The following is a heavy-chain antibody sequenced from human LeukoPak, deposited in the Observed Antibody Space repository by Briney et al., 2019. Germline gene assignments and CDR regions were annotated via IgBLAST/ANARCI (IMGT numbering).Heavy chain of an antibody. D-gene: IGHD2-8*01. Sequence: SDTLSLTCTVSGDSSSSHSYFWGWIRQPPGKGLEWIGNIHNIGSTYYNPSLSSRVTISVDTSANPFSLNLSSVTAADTAVYYCARSVTYNGGWRATFDFWGQGALVTVSS. CDR2: IHNIGST. J-gene: IGHJ4*02. CDR3: ARSVTYNGGWRATFDF. CDR1: GDSSSSHSYF. V-gene: IGHV4-39*01.